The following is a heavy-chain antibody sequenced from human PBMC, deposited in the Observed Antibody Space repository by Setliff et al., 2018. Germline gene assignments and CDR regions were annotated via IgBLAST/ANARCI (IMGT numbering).Heavy chain of an antibody. CDR1: GYTFTTYA. D-gene: IGHD6-13*01. CDR2: INADNGNP. J-gene: IGHJ4*02. V-gene: IGHV1-3*01. Sequence: ASVKVSCKASGYTFTTYAVHWVRQAPGQRLEWMGWINADNGNPKYSQKFQGRVTMTEDTSTDTAYMELSSLRSEDTAVYYCATGGVPGYSSSWYIFDYWGQGTLVTVSS. CDR3: ATGGVPGYSSSWYIFDY.